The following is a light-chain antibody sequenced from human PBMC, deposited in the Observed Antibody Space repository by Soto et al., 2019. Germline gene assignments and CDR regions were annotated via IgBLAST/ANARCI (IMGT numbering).Light chain of an antibody. J-gene: IGKJ1*01. CDR1: QSISGY. CDR2: TAS. Sequence: DIQMTQSPSSLSASVGDRVTITCRASQSISGYLNWYQQKPGRAPKLLIYTASSLQSGVPSRFSGSGSGTEFTLTISSLQSEDFAVYYCQQFRNWPWTFGQGTKVDIK. V-gene: IGKV1-39*01. CDR3: QQFRNWPWT.